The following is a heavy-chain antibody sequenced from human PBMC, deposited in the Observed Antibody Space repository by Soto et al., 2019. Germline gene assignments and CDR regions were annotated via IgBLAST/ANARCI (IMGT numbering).Heavy chain of an antibody. CDR3: ASKWTFGSSGWYWFDP. D-gene: IGHD6-19*01. CDR2: IYYSGST. V-gene: IGHV4-59*08. J-gene: IGHJ5*02. CDR1: GGSISSYY. Sequence: SETLSLTCTVSGGSISSYYWSWIRQPPGKGLEWIGYIYYSGSTNYNPSLKSRVTISVDTSKNRFSLKLSSVTAADTAVYYCASKWTFGSSGWYWFDPWGQGTLVTVSS.